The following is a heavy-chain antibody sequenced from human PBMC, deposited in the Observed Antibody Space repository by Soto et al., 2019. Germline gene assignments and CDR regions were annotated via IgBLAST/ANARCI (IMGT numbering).Heavy chain of an antibody. CDR2: ISSSSSTI. J-gene: IGHJ4*02. V-gene: IGHV3-48*02. D-gene: IGHD2-15*01. CDR3: ASSCSGGSCYSPGVFDY. CDR1: GFTFSSYS. Sequence: EVQLVESGGGLVQPGGSLRLSCAASGFTFSSYSMNWVRQAPGKGLEWVSYISSSSSTIYYADSVKGRFTISRDNAKNSLYLQMNSLGDEDTAVYYCASSCSGGSCYSPGVFDYWGQGTLVTVSS.